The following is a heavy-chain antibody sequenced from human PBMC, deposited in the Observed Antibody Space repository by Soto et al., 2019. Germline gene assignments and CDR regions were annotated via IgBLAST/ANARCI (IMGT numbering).Heavy chain of an antibody. CDR1: GFTFSRYV. Sequence: EVQLLESGGGLVQPGGSLRLSCVASGFTFSRYVMSWVRQAPGKGLEWVSTINSNGDSTYYADSVKGRFTISRDNSKISLYLQMKSLRAEDTAVYYCARGPDLDYCSRTSCLYYFDYWGQGALVTVSS. J-gene: IGHJ4*02. D-gene: IGHD2-2*01. CDR3: ARGPDLDYCSRTSCLYYFDY. V-gene: IGHV3-23*01. CDR2: INSNGDST.